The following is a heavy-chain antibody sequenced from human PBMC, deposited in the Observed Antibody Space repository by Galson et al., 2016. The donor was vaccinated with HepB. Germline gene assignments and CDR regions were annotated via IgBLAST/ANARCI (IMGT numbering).Heavy chain of an antibody. CDR1: GFTFSATG. Sequence: SLRLSCAASGFTFSATGMHWVRQAPGKGLGWVAVIWHDGRDKDYADSVQGRFTVSRDNSKNTLYLQMNSLRDGDTAIYYCASAPGGCIGGLCYKDWYFDFWGRGTLVAVSP. J-gene: IGHJ2*01. D-gene: IGHD2-8*01. V-gene: IGHV3-33*01. CDR2: IWHDGRDK. CDR3: ASAPGGCIGGLCYKDWYFDF.